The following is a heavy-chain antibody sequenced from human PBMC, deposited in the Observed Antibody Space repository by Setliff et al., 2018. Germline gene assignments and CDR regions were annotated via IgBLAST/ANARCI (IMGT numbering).Heavy chain of an antibody. J-gene: IGHJ3*01. Sequence: PSETLSLTCTVSGGSIGSYYWSWIRQPPGKGLEWIGYISYSGSTNYNPSLKSRVTISVDTSKNQFSLQLSSVTAADTAVYYCARHHGDTAMVRGAFDFWGQGTMVTVSS. CDR2: ISYSGST. CDR3: ARHHGDTAMVRGAFDF. V-gene: IGHV4-59*08. D-gene: IGHD5-18*01. CDR1: GGSIGSYY.